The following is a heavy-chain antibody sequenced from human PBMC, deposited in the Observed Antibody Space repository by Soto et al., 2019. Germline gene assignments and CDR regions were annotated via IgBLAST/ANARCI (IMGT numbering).Heavy chain of an antibody. CDR3: ARGRSRRLQLWFVFDY. V-gene: IGHV3-53*01. CDR2: IYSGGST. J-gene: IGHJ4*02. CDR1: GFTVSSNY. Sequence: GGSLRLSCAASGFTVSSNYMSWVRQAPGKGLEWVSVIYSGGSTYYADSVKDRFTISRDNSKNTLYLQMNGLRAEDTAVYYCARGRSRRLQLWFVFDYWGQGTLVTVSS. D-gene: IGHD5-18*01.